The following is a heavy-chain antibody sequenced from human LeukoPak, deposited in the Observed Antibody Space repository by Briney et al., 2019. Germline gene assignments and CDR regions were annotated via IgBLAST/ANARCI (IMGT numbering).Heavy chain of an antibody. D-gene: IGHD1-26*01. CDR1: GFTSSSYW. CDR3: ARVGSGSYWGIY. V-gene: IGHV3-74*01. CDR2: INGDGSAT. Sequence: GGSLRLSCVASGFTSSSYWMHWVRQAPGEGLVWVSRINGDGSATSYTDSVKGRFTISRDNAKNTLYLQMNSLRAEDTAVYYCARVGSGSYWGIYWGQGTLVTVSS. J-gene: IGHJ4*02.